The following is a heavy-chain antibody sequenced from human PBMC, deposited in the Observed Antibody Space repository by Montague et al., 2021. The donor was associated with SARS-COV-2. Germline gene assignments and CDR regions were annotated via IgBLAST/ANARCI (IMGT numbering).Heavy chain of an antibody. D-gene: IGHD3-22*01. V-gene: IGHV4-59*08. Sequence: SETLSLTCTVSGGSISSYYWSWIRQPPGQGLEWIGYIYYSGSTNYNPSLKSRVTISVDTSKNQFSLKLSSVTAADTAVYYCAGQYYDSSGEDAFDIWGQGTMVTVSS. CDR3: AGQYYDSSGEDAFDI. CDR2: IYYSGST. CDR1: GGSISSYY. J-gene: IGHJ3*02.